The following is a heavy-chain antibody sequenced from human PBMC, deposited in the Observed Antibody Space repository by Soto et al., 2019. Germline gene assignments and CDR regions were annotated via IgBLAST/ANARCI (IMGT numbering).Heavy chain of an antibody. CDR3: AKGPGPGYYFYYMDV. CDR1: GFAFSTFS. V-gene: IGHV3-23*01. J-gene: IGHJ6*03. CDR2: IYGHGGRT. Sequence: GGSLRLSCAASGFAFSTFSMTWVRQSPGKGLEWVSGIYGHGGRTFYAASVKGRFTISRDNSKNSLYLQMNSLRAEDTAVYYCAKGPGPGYYFYYMDVWGKGTTVTVSS.